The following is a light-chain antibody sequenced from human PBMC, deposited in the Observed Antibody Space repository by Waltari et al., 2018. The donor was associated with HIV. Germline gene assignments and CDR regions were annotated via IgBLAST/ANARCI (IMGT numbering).Light chain of an antibody. CDR3: QQYYGTELS. J-gene: IGKJ4*01. CDR2: WAS. Sequence: DLVMHQSSDSLAVSLGARATINWKSSQMLLHSSTNRNYLAWYQQKTGQPPTVLIYWASTRESGVPERVSGSGSGTEFTLTINSLQAEDVAVYYCQQYYGTELSFGGGTKVEI. CDR1: QMLLHSSTNRNY. V-gene: IGKV4-1*01.